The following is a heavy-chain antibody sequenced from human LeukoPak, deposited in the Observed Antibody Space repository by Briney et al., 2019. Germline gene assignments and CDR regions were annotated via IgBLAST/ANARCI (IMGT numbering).Heavy chain of an antibody. CDR1: GFTFSSYW. D-gene: IGHD6-13*01. Sequence: GGSLRLSCAASGFTFSSYWMNWVRQAPGKGLEWVSYISSSSSTIYYADSVKGRFTISRDNAKNSLYLQMNSLRAEDTAVYYCARVAGVAAAGTLDYYYYGMDVWGQGTTVTVSS. CDR3: ARVAGVAAAGTLDYYYYGMDV. CDR2: ISSSSSTI. V-gene: IGHV3-48*01. J-gene: IGHJ6*02.